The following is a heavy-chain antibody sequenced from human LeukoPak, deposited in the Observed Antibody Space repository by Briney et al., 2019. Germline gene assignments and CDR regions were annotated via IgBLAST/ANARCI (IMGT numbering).Heavy chain of an antibody. V-gene: IGHV4-59*01. CDR1: GGSISSYY. CDR3: ARDRYDFWSGYLHNWFDP. J-gene: IGHJ5*02. D-gene: IGHD3-3*01. Sequence: SETLSLTCTVSGGSISSYYWSWIRQPPGKGLEWIGYIYYSGSTNYNPSLKSRVTISVDTSKNQFSLKLSSVTAADTAVYYCARDRYDFWSGYLHNWFDPWGQGTLVTVSS. CDR2: IYYSGST.